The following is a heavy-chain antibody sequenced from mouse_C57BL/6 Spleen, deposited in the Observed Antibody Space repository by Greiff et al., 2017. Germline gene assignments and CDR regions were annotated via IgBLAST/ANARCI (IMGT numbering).Heavy chain of an antibody. V-gene: IGHV1-81*01. J-gene: IGHJ1*03. CDR3: ARSPGTGYFDV. CDR2: IYPRSGNT. D-gene: IGHD4-1*01. CDR1: GYTFTSYG. Sequence: QVHVKQSGAELARPGASVKLSCKASGYTFTSYGISWVKQRTGQGLEWIGEIYPRSGNTYYNEKFKGKATLTADKSSSTAYMELRSLTSEDSAVYFCARSPGTGYFDVWGTGTTVTVSS.